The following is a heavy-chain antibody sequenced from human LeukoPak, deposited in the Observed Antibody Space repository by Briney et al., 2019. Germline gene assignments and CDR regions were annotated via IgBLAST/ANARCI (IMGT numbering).Heavy chain of an antibody. CDR1: GYSFTSYW. Sequence: GESLKISCKGSGYSFTSYWIGWVRQMPGKGLEWMGIIYPGDSDTRYSPSFQGQVTISADKSISTASLQWSSLKASDTAMYYCARLGSLYGSGSYLDFDYWGQGTLVTVSS. CDR2: IYPGDSDT. J-gene: IGHJ4*02. V-gene: IGHV5-51*01. D-gene: IGHD3-10*01. CDR3: ARLGSLYGSGSYLDFDY.